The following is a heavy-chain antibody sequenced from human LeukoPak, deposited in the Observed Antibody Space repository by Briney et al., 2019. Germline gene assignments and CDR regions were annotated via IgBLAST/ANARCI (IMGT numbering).Heavy chain of an antibody. Sequence: GASVKVSCKSSGYTFTSYSIHWVRQAPGQGLEWMGIINPTDGSASYAQKFQGRVTMTRDMSTSTVYMELRSLRSDDRAVYFCARGHGSGSTNWFDPWGQGTLVTVSS. CDR3: ARGHGSGSTNWFDP. D-gene: IGHD3-10*01. CDR1: GYTFTSYS. J-gene: IGHJ5*02. V-gene: IGHV1-46*01. CDR2: INPTDGSA.